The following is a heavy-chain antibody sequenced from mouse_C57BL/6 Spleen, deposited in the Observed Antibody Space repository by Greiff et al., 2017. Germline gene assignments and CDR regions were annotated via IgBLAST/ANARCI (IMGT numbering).Heavy chain of an antibody. D-gene: IGHD4-1*01. CDR2: IDPETGGT. CDR1: GYTFTDYE. Sequence: VQLQQSGAELVRPGASVTLSCKASGYTFTDYEMHWVKQTPVHGLEWIGAIDPETGGTAYNQKFKGKAILTADKSSSTAYMELRSLTSEDSAVYYCTELGRGSYWYFDVWGTGTTVTVSS. CDR3: TELGRGSYWYFDV. V-gene: IGHV1-15*01. J-gene: IGHJ1*03.